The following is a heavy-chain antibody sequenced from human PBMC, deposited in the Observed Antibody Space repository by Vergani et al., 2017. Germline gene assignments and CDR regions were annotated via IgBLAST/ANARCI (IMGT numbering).Heavy chain of an antibody. CDR1: GYTFTSYD. J-gene: IGHJ6*02. V-gene: IGHV1-8*03. CDR3: ARAGYSSSWYAYYYGMDV. Sequence: QVQLVQSGAEVKKPGASVKVSCKASGYTFTSYDINWVRHATGQGLEWMGWMNPNSGNTGYAQKFQGRVTITRNTSISTAYMELSSLRSEDTAVYYCARAGYSSSWYAYYYGMDVWGQGTTVTVSS. D-gene: IGHD6-13*01. CDR2: MNPNSGNT.